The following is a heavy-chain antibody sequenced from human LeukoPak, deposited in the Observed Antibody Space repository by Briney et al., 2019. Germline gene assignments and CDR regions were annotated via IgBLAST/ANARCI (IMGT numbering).Heavy chain of an antibody. CDR3: AKDIARVGYSSTDLDY. CDR2: ISGSGGST. D-gene: IGHD6-13*01. J-gene: IGHJ4*02. Sequence: GGSLRLSCAASGFTFDHYAMSWVRQAPGKGLEWVSTISGSGGSTYYADSVKGRFTISRDNSKNTLYLQMNSLRAEDTAVYYCAKDIARVGYSSTDLDYWGQGTLVTVSS. V-gene: IGHV3-23*01. CDR1: GFTFDHYA.